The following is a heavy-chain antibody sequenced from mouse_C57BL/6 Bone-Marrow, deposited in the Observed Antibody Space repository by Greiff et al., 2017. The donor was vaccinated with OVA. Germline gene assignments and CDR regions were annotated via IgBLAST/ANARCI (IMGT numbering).Heavy chain of an antibody. CDR2: ISSGGDYI. CDR1: GFTFSSYA. CDR3: TRGGGNYVAMDY. V-gene: IGHV5-9-1*02. J-gene: IGHJ4*01. Sequence: DVQLVESGEGLVKPGGSLKLSCAASGFTFSSYAMSWVRQTPEKRLEWVAYISSGGDYIYYADTVKGRFTISRDNARNTLYLQMSSLKSEDTAMYYCTRGGGNYVAMDYWGQGTSVTVSS. D-gene: IGHD2-1*01.